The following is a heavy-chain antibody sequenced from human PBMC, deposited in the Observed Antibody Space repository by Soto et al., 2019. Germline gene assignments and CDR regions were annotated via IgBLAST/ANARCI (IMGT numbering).Heavy chain of an antibody. CDR2: VHYSGST. CDR3: ARHFYYMDV. CDR1: GGSIISTDYY. V-gene: IGHV4-39*01. Sequence: SETLSLTCAVSGGSIISTDYYWGWIRQPPGKGLEWIGTVHYSGSTYYNPSLKGRLTVSVDTSKNQFSLKLTSVTAADTAVFYCARHFYYMDVWGKGTTVT. J-gene: IGHJ6*03.